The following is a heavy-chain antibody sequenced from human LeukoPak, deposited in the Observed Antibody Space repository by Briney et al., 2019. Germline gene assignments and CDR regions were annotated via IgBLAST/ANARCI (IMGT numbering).Heavy chain of an antibody. CDR3: ARDRDAYDFWNGSYYYYYMDV. J-gene: IGHJ6*03. V-gene: IGHV3-7*01. Sequence: PGGSLRLSCAASGFTFSSYWMSWVRQAPGKGLEWVADIKHDGSEKYYADSVKGRFTISRDNAKNSPYLQMNSLRAEETAGYYRARDRDAYDFWNGSYYYYYMDVWGKETTVSVSS. D-gene: IGHD3-3*01. CDR1: GFTFSSYW. CDR2: IKHDGSEK.